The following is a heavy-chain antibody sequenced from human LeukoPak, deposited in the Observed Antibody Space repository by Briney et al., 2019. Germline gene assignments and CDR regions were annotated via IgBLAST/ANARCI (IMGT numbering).Heavy chain of an antibody. J-gene: IGHJ4*02. CDR2: ISGSGGST. D-gene: IGHD6-19*01. CDR1: GSTFSDYA. V-gene: IGHV3-23*01. CDR3: AKDLVYSSGWYAQTPGGPVDY. Sequence: PGGSLRLSCAASGSTFSDYAMGWARQAPGKGLEWVSAISGSGGSTYYADSVKGRFTISRDNSKNTLYLQMNSLRAEDTAVYYCAKDLVYSSGWYAQTPGGPVDYWGKGTLVTVSS.